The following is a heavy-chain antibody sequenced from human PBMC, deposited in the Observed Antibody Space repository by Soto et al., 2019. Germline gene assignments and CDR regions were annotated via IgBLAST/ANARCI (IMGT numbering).Heavy chain of an antibody. CDR2: IIPIFGTA. CDR1: GGTFSSYA. D-gene: IGHD2-15*01. V-gene: IGHV1-69*06. CDR3: ARGGYCSGGSCYQGWFDP. Sequence: SVKVSCKASGGTFSSYAISWVRQAPGQGLEWMGGIIPIFGTANYAQKFQGRVTITADKSTSTAYMELSSLRSEDTAVYYCARGGYCSGGSCYQGWFDPRGQGTLVTVSS. J-gene: IGHJ5*02.